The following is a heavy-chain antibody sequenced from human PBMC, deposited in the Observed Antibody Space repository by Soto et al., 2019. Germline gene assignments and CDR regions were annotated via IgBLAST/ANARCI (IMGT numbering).Heavy chain of an antibody. CDR3: VRGQPHRITIFEVVIRSYDYGMDV. CDR1: GGSFTGYY. J-gene: IGHJ6*02. Sequence: LETLSLTCAVYGGSFTGYYWTWIRQTPGKGLEWIGEINYRGSSYYNPSLESRISMAVDTSKNQFSLKLRSVTAADTAVYFCVRGQPHRITIFEVVIRSYDYGMDVWGQGTTVT. CDR2: INYRGSS. D-gene: IGHD3-3*02. V-gene: IGHV4-34*01.